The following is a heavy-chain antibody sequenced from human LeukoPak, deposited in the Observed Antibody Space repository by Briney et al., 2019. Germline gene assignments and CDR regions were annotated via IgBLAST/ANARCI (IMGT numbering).Heavy chain of an antibody. J-gene: IGHJ3*02. D-gene: IGHD3-10*01. CDR2: IKQDGSEK. CDR1: GFSFSSYW. Sequence: PGGSLRLSCAASGFSFSSYWMSWVRQAPGKGLEWVANIKQDGSEKYYVDSVKGRFTISRDNAKNSLDLQMHSLRAEDTAVYYCARVALVGRAVDIWGQGTMVTVSS. V-gene: IGHV3-7*01. CDR3: ARVALVGRAVDI.